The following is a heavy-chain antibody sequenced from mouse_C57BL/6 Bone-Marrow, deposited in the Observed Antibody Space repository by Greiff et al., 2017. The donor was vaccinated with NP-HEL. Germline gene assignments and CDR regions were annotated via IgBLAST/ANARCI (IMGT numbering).Heavy chain of an antibody. CDR2: ISSGGDYI. V-gene: IGHV5-9-1*02. CDR3: TREYYGSSYDFDY. Sequence: EVQLVESGEGLVKPGGSLKLSCAASGFTFSSYAMSWVRQTPEKRLEWVAYISSGGDYIYYADTVKGRFTISIDNARITLYLQMRSLKSEDTTIYYCTREYYGSSYDFDYWGQGTTLTVSS. CDR1: GFTFSSYA. D-gene: IGHD1-1*01. J-gene: IGHJ2*01.